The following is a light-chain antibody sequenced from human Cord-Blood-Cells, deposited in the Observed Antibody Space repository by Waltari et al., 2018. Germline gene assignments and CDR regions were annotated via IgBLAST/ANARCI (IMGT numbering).Light chain of an antibody. CDR3: SSYTSSSTWV. V-gene: IGLV2-14*01. J-gene: IGLJ3*02. Sequence: SVSGSPGQSITISCTGTSSDVGGYNYVSWYQQHPGKAPKLMIYEVSNRPSGVSNRFSGSKSGNTASLTISGLQAEDEADYYCSSYTSSSTWVFGGGTKLTVL. CDR1: SSDVGGYNY. CDR2: EVS.